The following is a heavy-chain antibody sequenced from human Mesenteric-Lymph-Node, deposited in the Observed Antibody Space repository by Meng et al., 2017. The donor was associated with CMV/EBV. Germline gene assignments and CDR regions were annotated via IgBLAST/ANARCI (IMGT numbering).Heavy chain of an antibody. CDR2: INWNSDTI. D-gene: IGHD1-26*01. CDR3: AKDTASTYYTALDY. CDR1: GFVFNDYA. V-gene: IGHV3-9*01. J-gene: IGHJ4*02. Sequence: GGSLRLSCATSGFVFNDYAMHWVRQAPGKGLEWVSGINWNSDTIVYADFVKGRFTISRDNAKNSLYLQIHSLRPEDTALYYCAKDTASTYYTALDYWGQGTPVTVSS.